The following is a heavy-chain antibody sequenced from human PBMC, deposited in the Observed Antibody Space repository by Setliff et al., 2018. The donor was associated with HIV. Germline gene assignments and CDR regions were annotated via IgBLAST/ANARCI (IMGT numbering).Heavy chain of an antibody. CDR1: GYTFTTFS. Sequence: ASVKVSCKPSGYTFTTFSISWVRQAPGQGPEWMGWFNPDNRQSVLARNFQGRLSLAADTSTRTHSMELKSLTSDDTAIYYRARDNWGEDFWGQGTQVTVSS. J-gene: IGHJ4*02. V-gene: IGHV1-18*01. D-gene: IGHD7-27*01. CDR2: FNPDNRQS. CDR3: ARDNWGEDF.